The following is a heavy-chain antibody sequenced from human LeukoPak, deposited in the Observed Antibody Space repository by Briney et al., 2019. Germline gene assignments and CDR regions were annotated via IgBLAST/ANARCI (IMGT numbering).Heavy chain of an antibody. Sequence: PSETLSLTCAVYGGSFSSYYWSWIRQPPGKGLEWIGEINHSGSTNYNPSLKSRVTISVDTSKNQFSLKPSSVTAADTAVYYCARLGALAIDYWGQGTLVTVPS. D-gene: IGHD3-3*01. CDR2: INHSGST. J-gene: IGHJ4*02. CDR1: GGSFSSYY. CDR3: ARLGALAIDY. V-gene: IGHV4-34*01.